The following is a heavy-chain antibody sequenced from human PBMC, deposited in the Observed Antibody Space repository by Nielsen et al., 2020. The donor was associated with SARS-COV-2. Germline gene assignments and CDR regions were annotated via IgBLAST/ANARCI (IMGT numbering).Heavy chain of an antibody. CDR3: AIGCSGGSCYSYDY. CDR2: IDPSDSYT. D-gene: IGHD2-15*01. CDR1: GYSFTSYW. J-gene: IGHJ4*02. Sequence: GGSLRLSCKGSGYSFTSYWISWVRQMPGKGLEWMGRIDPSDSYTNYSPSFQGHVTISADKSISTAYLQWSSLKASDTAMYYCAIGCSGGSCYSYDYWGQGTLVTVSS. V-gene: IGHV5-10-1*01.